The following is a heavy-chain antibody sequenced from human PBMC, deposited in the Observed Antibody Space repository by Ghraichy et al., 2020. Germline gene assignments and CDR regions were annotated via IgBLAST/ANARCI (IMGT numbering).Heavy chain of an antibody. CDR3: AREKGSGYSYGPFDY. J-gene: IGHJ4*02. D-gene: IGHD5-18*01. Sequence: SVKVSCKASGGTFSSYAISWVRQAPGQGLEWMGGIIPIFGTANYAQKFQGRVTITTDESTSTAYMELSSLRSEDTAVYYCAREKGSGYSYGPFDYWGQGTLVTVSS. CDR2: IIPIFGTA. V-gene: IGHV1-69*05. CDR1: GGTFSSYA.